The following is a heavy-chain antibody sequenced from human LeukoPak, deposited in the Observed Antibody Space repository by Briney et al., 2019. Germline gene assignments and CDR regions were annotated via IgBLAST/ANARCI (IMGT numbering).Heavy chain of an antibody. Sequence: GASVKVSCKASGYTFTSYGISWVRQAPGQGLEWMGWISAYNGNTNYVQKLQGRVTMTTDTSTSTAYMELRSLRSDDTAVYYCASSSDILTGYLPFDYWGQGTLVTVSS. V-gene: IGHV1-18*01. J-gene: IGHJ4*02. CDR1: GYTFTSYG. D-gene: IGHD3-9*01. CDR3: ASSSDILTGYLPFDY. CDR2: ISAYNGNT.